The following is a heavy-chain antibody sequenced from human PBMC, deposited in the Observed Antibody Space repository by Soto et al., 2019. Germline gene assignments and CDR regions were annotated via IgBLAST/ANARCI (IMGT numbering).Heavy chain of an antibody. J-gene: IGHJ6*03. CDR2: INHSGST. CDR1: GGSFSGYY. Sequence: SETLSLTCAVYGGSFSGYYWSWIRQPPGKGLEWIGEINHSGSTNYNPSLKSRVTISVDTSKNQFSLKLSSVTAADTAVYYCARDGGYDFWSVGPRYMDVWGKGTTVTVSS. D-gene: IGHD3-3*01. CDR3: ARDGGYDFWSVGPRYMDV. V-gene: IGHV4-34*01.